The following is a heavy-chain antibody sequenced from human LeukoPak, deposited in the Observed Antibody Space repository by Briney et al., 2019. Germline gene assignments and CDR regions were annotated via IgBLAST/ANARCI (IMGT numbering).Heavy chain of an antibody. Sequence: ASVKVSCKASGGTFSSYAISWVRQAPGQGLEWMGRIIPILGIANCAQKFQGRATITADKSTSTAYMELSSLRSEDTAVYYCARERGSLEMATITRIFDYWGQGTLVTVSS. CDR2: IIPILGIA. CDR3: ARERGSLEMATITRIFDY. V-gene: IGHV1-69*04. CDR1: GGTFSSYA. J-gene: IGHJ4*02. D-gene: IGHD5-24*01.